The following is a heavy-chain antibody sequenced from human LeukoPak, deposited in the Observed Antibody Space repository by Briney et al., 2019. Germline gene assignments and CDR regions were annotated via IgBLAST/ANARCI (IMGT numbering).Heavy chain of an antibody. CDR1: GFTFTTYW. CDR3: ARDAVDTANAV. J-gene: IGHJ6*02. V-gene: IGHV3-74*01. D-gene: IGHD5-18*01. CDR2: IDSDGSIT. Sequence: GGSLRLSCAASGFTFTTYWMHWVRQAPGKGLVWVSHIDSDGSITSYADSVKGRFTISRDNAKNTLYLQMNSLRAEDTAVYYCARDAVDTANAVWGQGTTVTVSS.